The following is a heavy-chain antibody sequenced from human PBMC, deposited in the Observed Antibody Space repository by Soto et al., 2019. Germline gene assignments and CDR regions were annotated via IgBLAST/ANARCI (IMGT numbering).Heavy chain of an antibody. CDR3: ARNQWGDGMDV. D-gene: IGHD3-10*01. CDR2: IYHSGST. CDR1: GGSISSGGYS. V-gene: IGHV4-30-2*01. Sequence: QLQLQESGSGLVKPSQTLSLTCAVSGGSISSGGYSWSWIRQPPGKGLEWIGYIYHSGSTYYNPSLTSRVTISVDRPKNQFSLKLSSVTAADTAVYYCARNQWGDGMDVWGQGTTVTVSS. J-gene: IGHJ6*02.